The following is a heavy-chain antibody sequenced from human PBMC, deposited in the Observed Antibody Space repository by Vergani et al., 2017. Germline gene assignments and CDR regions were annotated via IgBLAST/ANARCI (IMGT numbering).Heavy chain of an antibody. CDR1: GFTFSSYG. Sequence: VQLVESGGGVVQPGRSLRLSCAASGFTFSSYGMHWVRQAPGKGLEWVSSISSSSSYIYYADSVKGRFTISRDNAKTSLYLQMNSLRAEDTAVYYCARAPERYCSSTSCYGAFVIWGQGTMVTVSS. CDR3: ARAPERYCSSTSCYGAFVI. V-gene: IGHV3-21*01. CDR2: ISSSSSYI. D-gene: IGHD2-2*01. J-gene: IGHJ3*02.